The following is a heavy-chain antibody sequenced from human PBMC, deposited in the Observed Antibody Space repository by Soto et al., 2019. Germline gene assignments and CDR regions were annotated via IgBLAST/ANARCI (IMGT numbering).Heavy chain of an antibody. CDR2: INAGNGNT. CDR1: GYTFTSYA. J-gene: IGHJ4*02. D-gene: IGHD2-15*01. CDR3: ARGRYCSGGSCYYFDY. Sequence: ASVKVSCKACGYTFTSYAMHWVRQAPGQRLEWMGWINAGNGNTKYSQKFQGRVTITRDTSASTAYMELSSLRSEDTAVYYCARGRYCSGGSCYYFDYWGQGTLVTAPQ. V-gene: IGHV1-3*01.